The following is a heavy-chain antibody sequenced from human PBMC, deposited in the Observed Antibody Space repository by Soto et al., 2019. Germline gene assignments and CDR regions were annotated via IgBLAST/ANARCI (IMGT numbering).Heavy chain of an antibody. V-gene: IGHV4-59*01. CDR2: ISYSGST. D-gene: IGHD2-15*01. Sequence: SETLSLTCPVSGASITTYYWSWIRQPPGKGLEWIGYISYSGSTDYNPSLKSRVTISFDASKNQISLQVRSATAADAAVYYCARDLKEYCSDGKCNWFDPWGQGALVTVSS. CDR1: GASITTYY. J-gene: IGHJ5*02. CDR3: ARDLKEYCSDGKCNWFDP.